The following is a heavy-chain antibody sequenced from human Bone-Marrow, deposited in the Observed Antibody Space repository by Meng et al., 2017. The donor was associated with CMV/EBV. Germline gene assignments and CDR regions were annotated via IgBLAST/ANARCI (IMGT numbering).Heavy chain of an antibody. V-gene: IGHV3-9*01. CDR1: GFTFDDYA. J-gene: IGHJ4*02. CDR2: ISWNSGSI. D-gene: IGHD6-6*01. Sequence: SLRLSCAASGFTFDDYAMHWVRQAPGKGLEWVSGISWNSGSIGYADSVKGRFTISRDNAKNSLYLQMNSLRAEDTALYYCAKDMGYSSSSGGFDYWGQGTRVTVYS. CDR3: AKDMGYSSSSGGFDY.